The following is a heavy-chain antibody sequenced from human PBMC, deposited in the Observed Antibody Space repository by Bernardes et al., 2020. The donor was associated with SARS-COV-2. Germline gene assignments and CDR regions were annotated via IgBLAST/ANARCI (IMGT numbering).Heavy chain of an antibody. CDR1: GFTFSSYW. J-gene: IGHJ6*02. CDR2: IKQDGSEK. D-gene: IGHD1-26*01. CDR3: ARDNFSGSSTYYGMDV. V-gene: IGHV3-7*01. Sequence: GWSLRRSCAASGFTFSSYWMSWVRQAPGKGLEWVANIKQDGSEKDYVDSVKGRFTISRDNAKNSLYLQMNSLRAEDTAVYYCARDNFSGSSTYYGMDVWGQGTTVTVSS.